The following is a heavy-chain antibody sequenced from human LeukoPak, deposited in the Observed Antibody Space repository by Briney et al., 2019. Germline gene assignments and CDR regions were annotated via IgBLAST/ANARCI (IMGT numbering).Heavy chain of an antibody. CDR2: IYFSGST. Sequence: SESLSLTCTVSGGSVSRGSYDWSWIRQPPGKGLEWIGYIYFSGSTNYNTSLKSRVTISVDTSKNPFSLKLSSVTAADTAVYYCARDAFYRGYPTFDYWGQGTLVTVSS. CDR3: ARDAFYRGYPTFDY. V-gene: IGHV4-61*01. J-gene: IGHJ4*02. CDR1: GGSVSRGSYD. D-gene: IGHD5-12*01.